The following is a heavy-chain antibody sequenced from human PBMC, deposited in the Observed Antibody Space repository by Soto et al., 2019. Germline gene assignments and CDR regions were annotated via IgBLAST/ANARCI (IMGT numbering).Heavy chain of an antibody. Sequence: ESGGGVVQPGRSLRLSCAASGFTFSSYAMHWVRQAPGKGLEWVAVISYDGSNKYYADSVKGRFTISRDNSKNTLYLQMNSLRAEDTAVYYCARDKRDQSVAGTSFFYWGQGTLVTVSS. CDR2: ISYDGSNK. D-gene: IGHD6-19*01. V-gene: IGHV3-30-3*01. J-gene: IGHJ4*02. CDR1: GFTFSSYA. CDR3: ARDKRDQSVAGTSFFY.